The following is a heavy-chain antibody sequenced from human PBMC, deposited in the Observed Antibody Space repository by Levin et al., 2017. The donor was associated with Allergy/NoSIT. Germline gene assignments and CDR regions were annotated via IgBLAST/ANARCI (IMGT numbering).Heavy chain of an antibody. CDR1: GYSFTSYW. CDR3: ARRGTRDYYYYMDV. V-gene: IGHV5-51*01. J-gene: IGHJ6*03. D-gene: IGHD1-1*01. CDR2: IYPGDSDT. Sequence: GESLKISCQGSGYSFTSYWIGWVRQMPGKGLEWMGIIYPGDSDTRYSPSFQGQGTIPADKSISTAYLQWSSLTASDTAIYYCARRGTRDYYYYMDVWGKGTTVTVSS.